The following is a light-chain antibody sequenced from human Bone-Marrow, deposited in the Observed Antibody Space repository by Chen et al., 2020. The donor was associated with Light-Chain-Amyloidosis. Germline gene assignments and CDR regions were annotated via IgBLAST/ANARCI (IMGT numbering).Light chain of an antibody. V-gene: IGLV5-45*03. CDR3: MIWYNNAVV. Sequence: QAVLTQPSSLSASPGASVRLTCTLRSGPLVNSYNMYWYQQKSGSPPQYLLNYKSDSDYQQGSGVPSRFSASKDASANAGILVIAGLLPEDEADYYCMIWYNNAVVFGGGTKLIVL. CDR1: SGPLVNSYN. CDR2: YKSDSDY. J-gene: IGLJ2*01.